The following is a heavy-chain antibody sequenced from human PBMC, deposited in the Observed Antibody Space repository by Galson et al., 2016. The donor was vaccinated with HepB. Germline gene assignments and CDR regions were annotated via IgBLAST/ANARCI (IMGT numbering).Heavy chain of an antibody. J-gene: IGHJ4*02. CDR2: IDWDDDK. CDR1: GFSLNTSGMC. Sequence: PALVKPTQTLTLTCTFSGFSLNTSGMCVTWIRQPPGKALEWLALIDWDDDKYYSTSLKTRLTISKDTSKNQVVLTMTNMDPVDTATYYCARSSGWFEGFFDCGRQGTLVTVSS. D-gene: IGHD6-19*01. CDR3: ARSSGWFEGFFDC. V-gene: IGHV2-70*01.